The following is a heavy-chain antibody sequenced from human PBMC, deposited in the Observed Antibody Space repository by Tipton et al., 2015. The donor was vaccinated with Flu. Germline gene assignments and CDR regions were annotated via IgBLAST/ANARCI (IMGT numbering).Heavy chain of an antibody. CDR3: ARVLAGHFGEGYFFDY. CDR1: GGSITNYY. CDR2: IYSSGST. V-gene: IGHV4-59*01. D-gene: IGHD3-10*01. J-gene: IGHJ4*02. Sequence: TLSLTCSVSGGSITNYYWSWIRQPSGKGLEWIGYIYSSGSTTYNPSLKSRVSMSADTSMNQFSLRLNSMTAADTAIYYCARVLAGHFGEGYFFDYWGQGALVTVSS.